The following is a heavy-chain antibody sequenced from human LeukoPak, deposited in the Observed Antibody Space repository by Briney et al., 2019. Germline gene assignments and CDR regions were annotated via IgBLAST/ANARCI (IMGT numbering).Heavy chain of an antibody. V-gene: IGHV3-7*01. D-gene: IGHD6-13*01. J-gene: IGHJ4*02. CDR1: GFTFSSYW. Sequence: GGSLRLSCAASGFTFSSYWMSWVRQAPGKGLEWVANIKQDGSEKYYVDSVKGRFTISRDNAKNSLYLQMNSLRAEDTAVYYCARDPGLAAAGTFRFDYWGQGTLVTVSS. CDR3: ARDPGLAAAGTFRFDY. CDR2: IKQDGSEK.